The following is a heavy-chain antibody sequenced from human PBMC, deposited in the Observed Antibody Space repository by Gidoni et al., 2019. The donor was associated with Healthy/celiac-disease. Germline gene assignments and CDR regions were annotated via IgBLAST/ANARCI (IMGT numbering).Heavy chain of an antibody. Sequence: EVQLVESGGGLVKPGGSLRLPCAAPGFIFSNAGRNWVRLAPGKGLEWVGRIKSKTDGGTTDYAAPVKGRFTISRDDSNNTLYLQMNSLKTEDTAVYYCTTDLYCSSTSCYNAEDYYGMDVWGQGTTVTVSS. D-gene: IGHD2-2*02. V-gene: IGHV3-15*07. J-gene: IGHJ6*02. CDR3: TTDLYCSSTSCYNAEDYYGMDV. CDR2: IKSKTDGGTT. CDR1: GFIFSNAG.